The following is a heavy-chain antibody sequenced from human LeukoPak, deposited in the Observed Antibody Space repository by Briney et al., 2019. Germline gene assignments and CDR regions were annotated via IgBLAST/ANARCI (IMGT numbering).Heavy chain of an antibody. V-gene: IGHV3-7*01. CDR2: IKQDGSEK. J-gene: IGHJ4*02. D-gene: IGHD5-24*01. Sequence: GGSLRLSCAASGFTFSSHWISWVRQAPGKGLEWVANIKQDGSEKYYVDSVKGRFTISRDNAKNSLYLQMNSLRAEDTAVYYCARVPMATVSPTTTFDYWGQGTLVTVSS. CDR1: GFTFSSHW. CDR3: ARVPMATVSPTTTFDY.